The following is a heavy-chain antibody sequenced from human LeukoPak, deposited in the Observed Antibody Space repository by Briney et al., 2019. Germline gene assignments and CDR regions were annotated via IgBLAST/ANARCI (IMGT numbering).Heavy chain of an antibody. CDR3: ARGATRATRHFDV. CDR2: IAGNNSPT. V-gene: IGHV3-23*01. J-gene: IGHJ2*01. CDR1: GFTFSSYS. D-gene: IGHD2-2*01. Sequence: GGSLRLSCVASGFTFSSYSLAWVRQTPGKGLAWVSIIAGNNSPTFYADSVEGRFIISGDNSKNTGYLQMNSLRVEDSGVYFCARGATRATRHFDVWGRGTLVTVSS.